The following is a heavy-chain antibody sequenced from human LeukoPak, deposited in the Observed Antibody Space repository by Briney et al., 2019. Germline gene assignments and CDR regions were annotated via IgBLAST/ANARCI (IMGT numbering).Heavy chain of an antibody. CDR3: ARGFFNDFWSGYLQAYYYGMDV. V-gene: IGHV1-8*01. CDR2: MNPNRGNT. J-gene: IGHJ6*02. Sequence: ASVKVSCKASGYTFTSYDINWVRQATGQGLEWMGWMNPNRGNTGYAQKFQGRVTMTRNTSISTAYMELSSLRSEDTAVYYCARGFFNDFWSGYLQAYYYGMDVWGQGTTVTVSS. CDR1: GYTFTSYD. D-gene: IGHD3-3*01.